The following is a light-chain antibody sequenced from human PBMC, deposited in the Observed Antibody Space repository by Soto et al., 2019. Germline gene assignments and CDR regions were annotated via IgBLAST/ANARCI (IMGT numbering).Light chain of an antibody. Sequence: DVPMTQSPSTLSASVGDRVTITCRASHSISSWLGWYQQKPGKAPKLLIYKASNLGSGVPSRFSGSGSGTEFTLTISSLQPDDFATYYCQQYNSYPRTFGQGTTVESK. V-gene: IGKV1-5*03. CDR3: QQYNSYPRT. CDR2: KAS. CDR1: HSISSW. J-gene: IGKJ1*01.